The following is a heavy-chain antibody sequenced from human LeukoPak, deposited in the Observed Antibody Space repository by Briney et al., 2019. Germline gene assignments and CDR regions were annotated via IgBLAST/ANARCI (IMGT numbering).Heavy chain of an antibody. CDR1: GFTFSSYA. CDR2: ISGSGGST. Sequence: SGGSLRPSCAASGFTFSSYAMSWVRQAPGKGLEWVSAISGSGGSTYYADSVKGRFTISRDNSKNTLYLQMNSLRAEDTAVYHCAKGPSGSYTTYFFDYWGQGILVTVSS. V-gene: IGHV3-23*01. D-gene: IGHD1-26*01. CDR3: AKGPSGSYTTYFFDY. J-gene: IGHJ4*02.